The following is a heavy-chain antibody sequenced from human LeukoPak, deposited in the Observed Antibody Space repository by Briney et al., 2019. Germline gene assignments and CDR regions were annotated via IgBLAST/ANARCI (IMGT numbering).Heavy chain of an antibody. Sequence: GSLRLSCAASGFTFSSYGMHWVRQAPGKGLEWVAFIRYDGSNKYYADSVKGRFTISRDNSKNTLYLQMNSLRAEDTAVYYCATLTTVVTSPSVDYWGQGTLVTVSS. D-gene: IGHD4-23*01. V-gene: IGHV3-30*02. J-gene: IGHJ4*02. CDR1: GFTFSSYG. CDR3: ATLTTVVTSPSVDY. CDR2: IRYDGSNK.